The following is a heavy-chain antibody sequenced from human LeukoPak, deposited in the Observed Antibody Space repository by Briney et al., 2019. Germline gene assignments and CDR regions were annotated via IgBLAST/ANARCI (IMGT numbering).Heavy chain of an antibody. Sequence: GGSLRLSCTVSGFTVGTYAMSWVRQGPGKGLEWVALMSGSGGSPHYADSVKGRITISRDTFKNMVYLEMNSLRAEDTATYYCAKDGEGVLEWSPPLGYWGQGTLVTVSS. CDR2: MSGSGGSP. CDR1: GFTVGTYA. CDR3: AKDGEGVLEWSPPLGY. J-gene: IGHJ4*02. V-gene: IGHV3-23*01. D-gene: IGHD3-3*01.